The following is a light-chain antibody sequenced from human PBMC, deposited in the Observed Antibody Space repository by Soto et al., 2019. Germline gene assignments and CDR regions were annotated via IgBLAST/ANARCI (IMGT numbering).Light chain of an antibody. V-gene: IGKV1-12*01. CDR3: QQARSFPWT. CDR2: GVS. J-gene: IGKJ1*01. CDR1: QGLSSW. Sequence: DIQLTQSPSSVAASVGDTVTITCRASQGLSSWLAWYQHKPGKAPKLLIFGVSNLQSGVPSRFSGSASGTDFTLTINSRQPEDFATYYCQQARSFPWTFGHGTRVEIK.